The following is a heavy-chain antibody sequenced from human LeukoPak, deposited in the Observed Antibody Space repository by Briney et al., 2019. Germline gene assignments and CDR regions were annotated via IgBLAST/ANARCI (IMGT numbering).Heavy chain of an antibody. D-gene: IGHD3-22*01. CDR1: GFTFSSYW. CDR2: INSDGSST. J-gene: IGHJ4*02. Sequence: GGSLRLSCAASGFTFSSYWMHWVRQAPGKGLVWVSRINSDGSSTSYVDSVKGRFTISRDNAKNTLYLQMNSLRAEDTAVYYCATSTDYYDSSGYTEPYFDYWGQGTLVTVSS. CDR3: ATSTDYYDSSGYTEPYFDY. V-gene: IGHV3-74*01.